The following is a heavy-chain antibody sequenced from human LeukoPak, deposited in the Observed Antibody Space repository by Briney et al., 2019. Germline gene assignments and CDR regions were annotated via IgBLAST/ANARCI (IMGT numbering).Heavy chain of an antibody. V-gene: IGHV4-39*07. CDR1: GGSISSSSYY. Sequence: SETLSLTCTVSGGSISSSSYYWGWIRQPPGKGLEWIGSIYYGGTTYYNPSLKSRVSISVDTSKNQFFLNLSSVTAADTAVYYCARTVYSSEGPVFDYWGQGTLVTVSS. J-gene: IGHJ4*02. CDR3: ARTVYSSEGPVFDY. D-gene: IGHD6-19*01. CDR2: IYYGGTT.